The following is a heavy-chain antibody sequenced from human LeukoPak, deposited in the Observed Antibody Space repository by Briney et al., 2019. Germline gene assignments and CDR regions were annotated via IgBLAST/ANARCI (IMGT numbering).Heavy chain of an antibody. V-gene: IGHV1-2*02. CDR3: ARTTYYDNSEGFDY. D-gene: IGHD3-22*01. CDR1: GYIFTGNY. Sequence: ASVKVSCKASGYIFTGNYMHWVRQAPGQGVEWMGWINPNSGGTNYAQKFQGRVTMTRDTSISTAYMELSRLRSDDTAVYYCARTTYYDNSEGFDYWGQGTLVTVSS. J-gene: IGHJ4*02. CDR2: INPNSGGT.